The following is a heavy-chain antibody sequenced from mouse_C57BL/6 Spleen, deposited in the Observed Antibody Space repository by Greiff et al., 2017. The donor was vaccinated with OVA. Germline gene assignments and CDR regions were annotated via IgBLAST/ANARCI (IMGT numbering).Heavy chain of an antibody. V-gene: IGHV2-2*01. Sequence: VQLQQSGPGLVQPSQSLSITCTVSGFSLTSYGVHWVRQSPGKGLEWLGVIWSGGSTDYNAAFISRLSISKDNSKSQVFFKMNSLQADDTAIYYCARNPHYYGSSYYAMDYWGQGTSVTVSS. D-gene: IGHD1-1*01. CDR2: IWSGGST. CDR1: GFSLTSYG. CDR3: ARNPHYYGSSYYAMDY. J-gene: IGHJ4*01.